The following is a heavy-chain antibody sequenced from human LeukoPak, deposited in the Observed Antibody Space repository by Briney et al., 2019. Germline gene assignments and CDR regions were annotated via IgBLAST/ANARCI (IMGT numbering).Heavy chain of an antibody. Sequence: SETLSLTCAVYGGSFSGYYWSWIRQPPGKGLEWIGEINHSGSTNYNPSLKSRVTISVDTSKNQFSLKLSSVTAADTAVYHCARGGGYNYYFDYWGQGTLVTVSS. D-gene: IGHD5-18*01. CDR2: INHSGST. V-gene: IGHV4-34*01. J-gene: IGHJ4*02. CDR1: GGSFSGYY. CDR3: ARGGGYNYYFDY.